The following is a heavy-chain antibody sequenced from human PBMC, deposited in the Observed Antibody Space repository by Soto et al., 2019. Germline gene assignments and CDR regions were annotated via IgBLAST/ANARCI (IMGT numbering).Heavy chain of an antibody. CDR2: ISWNSGDI. Sequence: EVQLVESGGGLVQPGRSLRLSCAASGFSFDDYAMHWVRQAPGKGLEWVSRISWNSGDIAYADSVKGRFTISRDNAKNSLYLQMNSLRAEDTALYYCAKDRNGRFRNAMDVWGQGTTVTVSS. V-gene: IGHV3-9*01. D-gene: IGHD2-8*01. J-gene: IGHJ6*02. CDR3: AKDRNGRFRNAMDV. CDR1: GFSFDDYA.